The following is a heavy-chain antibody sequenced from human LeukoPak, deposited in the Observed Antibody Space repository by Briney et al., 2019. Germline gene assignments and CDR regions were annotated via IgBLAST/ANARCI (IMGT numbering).Heavy chain of an antibody. CDR1: GFTYSSHW. CDR2: VGGGGVT. V-gene: IGHV3-23*01. CDR3: AKDASNSWFDY. D-gene: IGHD4-11*01. Sequence: PGGSLRLSCAASGFTYSSHWMHWVRQPPGKGLEWVSTVGGGGVTYYADSVKGRFTSSGDISKNTVYLQMNSLRADDTAVYYCAKDASNSWFDYWGQGTLVTVSS. J-gene: IGHJ4*02.